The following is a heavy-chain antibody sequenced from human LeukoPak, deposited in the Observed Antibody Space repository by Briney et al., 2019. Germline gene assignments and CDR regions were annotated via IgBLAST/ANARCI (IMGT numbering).Heavy chain of an antibody. CDR2: INPNSGGT. Sequence: ASVKVSCTASGYTFTGYYMHWVRQAPGQGLEWMGRINPNSGGTNYAQKFQGRVTMTRDTSISTAYMELSRLRSDDTAVYYCATLLRLDLEWLLDYWGQGTLVTVSS. CDR3: ATLLRLDLEWLLDY. D-gene: IGHD3-3*01. J-gene: IGHJ4*02. V-gene: IGHV1-2*06. CDR1: GYTFTGYY.